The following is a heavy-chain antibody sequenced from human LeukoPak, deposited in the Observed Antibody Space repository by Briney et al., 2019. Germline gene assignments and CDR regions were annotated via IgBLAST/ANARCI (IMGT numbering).Heavy chain of an antibody. J-gene: IGHJ4*01. CDR1: GGSISTSNYY. CDR2: IYNGGGT. V-gene: IGHV4-39*01. D-gene: IGHD5-18*01. Sequence: SETLSLTCTVSGGSISTSNYYWVWIRRAPGKGLEWIGSIYNGGGTHYNPSLKSRVTISIDTSKNQFSLNLSPVTAADTAVYYCARYMSSTAQDYWGQGTLVPVSS. CDR3: ARYMSSTAQDY.